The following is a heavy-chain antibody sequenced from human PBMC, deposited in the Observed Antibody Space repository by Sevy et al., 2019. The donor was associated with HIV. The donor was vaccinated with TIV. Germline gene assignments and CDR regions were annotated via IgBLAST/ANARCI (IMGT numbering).Heavy chain of an antibody. Sequence: GGSLRLSCAASGFTFSSYAMSWVRQAPGKGLEWVSAISGSGGSTYYADSVKGRFTISRDNSKNTLYLQMNSLRAEDTAVYYCAKESPDSGSYYSRSYYYYYYGMDVWGQGTTVTVSS. CDR2: ISGSGGST. CDR3: AKESPDSGSYYSRSYYYYYYGMDV. CDR1: GFTFSSYA. J-gene: IGHJ6*02. D-gene: IGHD3-10*01. V-gene: IGHV3-23*01.